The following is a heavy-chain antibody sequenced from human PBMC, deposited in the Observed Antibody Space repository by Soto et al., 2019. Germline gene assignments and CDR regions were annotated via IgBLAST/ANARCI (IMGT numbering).Heavy chain of an antibody. CDR3: ARTTVTAFYYYGMDV. V-gene: IGHV4-4*02. CDR2: IYHSGST. CDR1: GGSISSSNW. J-gene: IGHJ6*02. D-gene: IGHD4-17*01. Sequence: SETLSLTCAVSGGSISSSNWWSWVRQPPGKGLEWIGEIYHSGSTNYNPSLKSRVTISVDKSKNQFSLKLSSVTAADTAVYYCARTTVTAFYYYGMDVWGQGTTVTVSS.